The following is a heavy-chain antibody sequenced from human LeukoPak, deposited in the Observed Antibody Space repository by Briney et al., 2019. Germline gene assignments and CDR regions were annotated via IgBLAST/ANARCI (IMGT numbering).Heavy chain of an antibody. J-gene: IGHJ6*03. CDR1: GYTFTSYG. CDR2: ISAYNGNT. Sequence: GASVKVSCKASGYTFTSYGISWVRQAPGQGLEWMGWISAYNGNTNYAQKLQGRVTMTTDTSTSTAYMELRSLRSDDTAVYYCARVNFVEQLVPNRDYYYMDVWGKGTTVTVSS. CDR3: ARVNFVEQLVPNRDYYYMDV. D-gene: IGHD6-6*01. V-gene: IGHV1-18*01.